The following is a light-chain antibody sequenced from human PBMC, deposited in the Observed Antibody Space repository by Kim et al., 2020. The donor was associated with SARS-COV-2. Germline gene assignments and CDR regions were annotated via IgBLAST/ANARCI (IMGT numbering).Light chain of an antibody. CDR2: GAS. CDR1: QSVSSN. CDR3: QQYNNWPRT. J-gene: IGKJ1*01. V-gene: IGKV3-15*01. Sequence: EILMTQSPATLSLSPGERATLSCRASQSVSSNLAWYQQKPGQAPRLLIYGASTRATGIPARFSGSGSGTEFTLTISSLQSEDFALYFCQQYNNWPRTFGQGTKVDI.